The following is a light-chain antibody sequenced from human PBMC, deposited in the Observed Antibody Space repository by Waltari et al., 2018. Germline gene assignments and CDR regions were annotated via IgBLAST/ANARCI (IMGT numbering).Light chain of an antibody. V-gene: IGKV3-11*01. J-gene: IGKJ5*01. Sequence: EIVLTQSPATLSLSPGERATLSCRASQSVSSYLAWCQQKPGQAPRLLIYDASNRATGIPARFSGSGSGTDFTLTISSLEPEDFAVYYCQQRSNRITFGQGTRLEIK. CDR2: DAS. CDR3: QQRSNRIT. CDR1: QSVSSY.